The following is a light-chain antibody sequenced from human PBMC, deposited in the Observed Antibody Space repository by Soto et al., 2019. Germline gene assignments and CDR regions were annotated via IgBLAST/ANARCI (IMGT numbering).Light chain of an antibody. J-gene: IGKJ4*01. Sequence: EIVLTQSPGTLSMSPGERATLSCRTSQSVSSSYLAWYQQKPGRAPRLLIYGASSRATGIPDRFSGSGSGTDFTLTMRRLEPEDFAVYYCQQYGSSRLTFGGGTKVDIK. CDR2: GAS. V-gene: IGKV3-20*01. CDR3: QQYGSSRLT. CDR1: QSVSSSY.